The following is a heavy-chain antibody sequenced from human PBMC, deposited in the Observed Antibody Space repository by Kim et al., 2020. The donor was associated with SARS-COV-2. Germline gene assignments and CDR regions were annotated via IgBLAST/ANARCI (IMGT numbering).Heavy chain of an antibody. CDR2: ISHSGKT. D-gene: IGHD3-10*01. CDR1: GDSISSGNFY. V-gene: IGHV4-31*03. Sequence: SETLSLTCTVSGDSISSGNFYWSWIRQPPGKGLEWIGYISHSGKTYSNPSLKSRITISVDTSRNQFSLHLRSVAAAATAVYYSARDLEAVVRGVMGHWG. CDR3: ARDLEAVVRGVMGH. J-gene: IGHJ1*01.